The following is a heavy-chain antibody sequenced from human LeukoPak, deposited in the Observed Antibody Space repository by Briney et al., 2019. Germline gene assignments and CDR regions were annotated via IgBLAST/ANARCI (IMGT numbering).Heavy chain of an antibody. Sequence: GGSLRLSCAASGFTFSSYAMSWVRQAPGKGLEWVSAISGSGGSTYYADSVKGRFTISRDNSKNTLYLQMNSLRAEDTAVYYCAKGLDSSGWSYYFDYWGHGTLVAVSS. CDR2: ISGSGGST. D-gene: IGHD6-19*01. J-gene: IGHJ4*01. CDR3: AKGLDSSGWSYYFDY. V-gene: IGHV3-23*01. CDR1: GFTFSSYA.